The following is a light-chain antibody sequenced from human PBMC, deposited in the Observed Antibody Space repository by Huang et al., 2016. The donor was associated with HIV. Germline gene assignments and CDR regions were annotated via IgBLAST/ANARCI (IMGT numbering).Light chain of an antibody. J-gene: IGKJ2*03. CDR2: DAT. CDR1: QDICNY. CDR3: QQFDNVPYS. V-gene: IGKV1-33*01. Sequence: DIQMTQSPSSLSASIGDRVTITCQASQDICNYLNWYQQKPGKAPKLLLYDATNSEGGVPSRCSGSGSGTDCTLTVSRLQPEDFATYYCQQFDNVPYSFGQGTRLGIK.